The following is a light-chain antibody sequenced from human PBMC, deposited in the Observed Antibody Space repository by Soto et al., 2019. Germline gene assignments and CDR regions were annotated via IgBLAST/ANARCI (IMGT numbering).Light chain of an antibody. CDR3: LQDFDSFPT. CDR2: GTS. J-gene: IGKJ4*01. Sequence: AIQMTQSPSSLSASVGDRVTITCRASQAISNDLGWYQQRPGNAPKLLIYGTSTLHSGVPSRFSGSGSGTDFTLTISSLQPEDFAAYYCLQDFDSFPTFGGGTKLEIK. CDR1: QAISND. V-gene: IGKV1-6*01.